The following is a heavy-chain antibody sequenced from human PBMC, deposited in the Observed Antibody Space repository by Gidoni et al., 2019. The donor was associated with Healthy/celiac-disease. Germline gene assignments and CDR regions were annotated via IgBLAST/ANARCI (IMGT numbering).Heavy chain of an antibody. Sequence: LEWVAVIWYDGSNKYYADSVKGRFTISRDNSKNTLYLQMNSLRAEDTAVYYCARDLSGSCYSWGQGTLVTVSS. D-gene: IGHD2-15*01. J-gene: IGHJ4*02. V-gene: IGHV3-33*01. CDR2: IWYDGSNK. CDR3: ARDLSGSCYS.